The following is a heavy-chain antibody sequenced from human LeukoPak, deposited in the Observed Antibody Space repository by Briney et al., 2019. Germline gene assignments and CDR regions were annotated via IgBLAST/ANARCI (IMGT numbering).Heavy chain of an antibody. D-gene: IGHD3-10*01. CDR2: ISWDGGSS. CDR3: AKDAYYYGSGSYYNVGYFDY. Sequence: GGSLRLSCAASGVTFDDYTMHWVRQAPGKSLEWVSLISWDGGSSYYADSVKGRFTISRDNSKNSLYLQMNSLRTEDTALYYCAKDAYYYGSGSYYNVGYFDYWGQGTLVTVSS. J-gene: IGHJ4*02. CDR1: GVTFDDYT. V-gene: IGHV3-43*01.